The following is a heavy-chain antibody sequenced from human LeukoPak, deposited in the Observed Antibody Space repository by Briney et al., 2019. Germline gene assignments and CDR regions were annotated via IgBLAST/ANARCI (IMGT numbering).Heavy chain of an antibody. CDR2: IIPIFGTT. D-gene: IGHD5-24*01. CDR3: ASLEGDGYNLAY. CDR1: GGTFSTHA. Sequence: SVKVSCKASGGTFSTHAISWVRQAPGQGLEWMGGIIPIFGTTNYAQKFQGRVTITADKSTSTAYMELNSLRSEDTAVYYCASLEGDGYNLAYWGQGTLVTVSS. V-gene: IGHV1-69*06. J-gene: IGHJ4*02.